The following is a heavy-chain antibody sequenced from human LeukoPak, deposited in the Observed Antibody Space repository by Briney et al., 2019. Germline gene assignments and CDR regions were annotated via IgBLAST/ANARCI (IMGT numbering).Heavy chain of an antibody. V-gene: IGHV3-33*08. J-gene: IGHJ6*02. D-gene: IGHD3-3*01. Sequence: GGSLRLSCAASGFIFTNFFMSWVRQAPGKGLEGVAIIWHDGSNKYYADSVKGRFTISRDNSRNMVYLQMSSLRVEDTAVYYCASLRSGPRYGMDVWGQGTTVTVS. CDR1: GFIFTNFF. CDR3: ASLRSGPRYGMDV. CDR2: IWHDGSNK.